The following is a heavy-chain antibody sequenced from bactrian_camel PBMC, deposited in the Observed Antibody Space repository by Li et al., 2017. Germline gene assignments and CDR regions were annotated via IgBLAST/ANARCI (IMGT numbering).Heavy chain of an antibody. CDR3: SAWITNYYARAY. J-gene: IGHJ4*01. V-gene: IGHV3S53*01. CDR2: IRSDDRT. D-gene: IGHD3*01. Sequence: HVQLVESGGGSVQAGGSLRLSCAASGYTLSRYCMGWFRQAPGKEREVVATIRSDDRTSYADSVKGRFTIARDDAGNTLYLELNSLETEDTAIYYCSAWITNYYARAYWGQGTQVTV. CDR1: GYTLSRYC.